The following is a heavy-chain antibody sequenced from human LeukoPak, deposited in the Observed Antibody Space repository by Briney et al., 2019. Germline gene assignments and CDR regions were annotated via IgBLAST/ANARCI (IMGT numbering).Heavy chain of an antibody. CDR3: ARRRGYSYGRDPHFDY. CDR2: INHSGST. D-gene: IGHD5-18*01. CDR1: GGSFSGYY. V-gene: IGHV4-34*01. Sequence: SETLSLTCAVYGGSFSGYYWSWIRQPPGKGLEWIGEINHSGSTNYNPSLKSQVTISVDTSKNQFSLKLSSVTAADTAVYYCARRRGYSYGRDPHFDYWGQGTLVTVSS. J-gene: IGHJ4*02.